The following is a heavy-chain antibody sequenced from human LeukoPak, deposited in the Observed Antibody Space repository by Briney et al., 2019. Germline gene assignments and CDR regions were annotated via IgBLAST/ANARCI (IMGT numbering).Heavy chain of an antibody. CDR2: INHSGST. CDR1: GGSFSGYY. D-gene: IGHD3-22*01. J-gene: IGHJ6*03. CDR3: ARGPYYYDSSGPYYYMDV. Sequence: SETLSLTCAVYGGSFSGYYWSWIRQPPGKGLEWIGEINHSGSTNYNPSLKSRVTISVDTSKNQFSLKLSSVTAADTAVYYCARGPYYYDSSGPYYYMDVWGKGNTVTVSS. V-gene: IGHV4-34*01.